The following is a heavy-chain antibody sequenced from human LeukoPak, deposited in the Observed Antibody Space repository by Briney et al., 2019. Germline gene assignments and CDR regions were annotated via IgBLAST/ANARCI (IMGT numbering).Heavy chain of an antibody. CDR2: IYYSGST. CDR3: ARASGYYDSSGYHINYFDY. V-gene: IGHV4-39*01. J-gene: IGHJ4*02. D-gene: IGHD3-22*01. CDR1: GGSISSSRDY. Sequence: QPSETLSLTCTVSGGSISSSRDYWGWIRQPPGKGLEWIGGIYYSGSTYYNPTLKSRVTISVDTSKNEFSLKLSSVTAADTAVYYCARASGYYDSSGYHINYFDYWGQGTLVTVSS.